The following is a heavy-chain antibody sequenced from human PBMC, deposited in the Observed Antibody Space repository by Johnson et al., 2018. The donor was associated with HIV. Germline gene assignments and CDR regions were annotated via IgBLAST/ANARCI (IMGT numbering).Heavy chain of an antibody. Sequence: QMLLVESGGGLVKPGGSLRLSCAASGFTFSSYPMHWVRQAPGKGLEWVAVISYDGSNKYYADSVKGRFTISRDNSKNTLYLQMNSLRAEETAVYYFARVGWELELLGDFAIWGQGTMVTGSS. V-gene: IGHV3-30-3*01. CDR3: ARVGWELELLGDFAI. D-gene: IGHD1-7*01. CDR2: ISYDGSNK. CDR1: GFTFSSYP. J-gene: IGHJ3*02.